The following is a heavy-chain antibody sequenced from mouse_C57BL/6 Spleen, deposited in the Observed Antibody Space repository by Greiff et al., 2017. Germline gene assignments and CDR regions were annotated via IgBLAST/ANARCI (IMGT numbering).Heavy chain of an antibody. V-gene: IGHV1-82*01. D-gene: IGHD4-1*01. CDR1: GYAFSSSW. CDR3: ARTLGRDYFTC. Sequence: QVQLQQSGPELVKPGASVKISCKASGYAFSSSWMNWVKQRPGKGLEWIGRIYPGDGDTNYNGKFKGKATLTADKSSSTAYMQLSSLTSADSAVYFCARTLGRDYFTCWGQGTTLSVSS. CDR2: IYPGDGDT. J-gene: IGHJ2*01.